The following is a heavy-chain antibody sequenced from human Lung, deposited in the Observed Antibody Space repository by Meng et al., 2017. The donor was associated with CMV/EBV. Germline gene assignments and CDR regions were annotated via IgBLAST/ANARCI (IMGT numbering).Heavy chain of an antibody. D-gene: IGHD3-9*01. V-gene: IGHV1-18*01. CDR1: GYTFTSYG. CDR3: ARDGYFDWLVPRLAAGRLEAQKDAYYYGMDV. CDR2: ISAYNGNT. Sequence: ASVKVSCKASGYTFTSYGISWVRQAPGQGLEWMGWISAYNGNTNYAQKLQGRVTMTTDTSTSTAYMELRSLRSDDTAVYYCARDGYFDWLVPRLAAGRLEAQKDAYYYGMDVWGQGTXVTVSS. J-gene: IGHJ6*02.